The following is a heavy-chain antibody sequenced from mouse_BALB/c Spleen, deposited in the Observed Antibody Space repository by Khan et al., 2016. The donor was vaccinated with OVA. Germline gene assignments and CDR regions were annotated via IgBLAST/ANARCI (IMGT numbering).Heavy chain of an antibody. V-gene: IGHV1-9*01. D-gene: IGHD2-2*01. CDR2: IFPGSVST. J-gene: IGHJ3*01. Sequence: QVQLKQSGGDLMKPGASVKISCKATGYTFSSYWIEWVKQRPGHGLEWIGQIFPGSVSTTYNEKFKGKATFTADTSSHTAYMQLSSLTSEDSAVYYCARGGYGGFAYGGQGTLVTVSA. CDR3: ARGGYGGFAY. CDR1: GYTFSSYW.